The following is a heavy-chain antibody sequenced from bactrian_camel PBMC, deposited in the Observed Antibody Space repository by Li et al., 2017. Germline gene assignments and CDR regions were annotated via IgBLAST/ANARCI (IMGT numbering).Heavy chain of an antibody. V-gene: IGHV3S6*01. CDR3: AADPGLFDKYMY. CDR1: GFTFSNYY. CDR2: ILGDGSKT. J-gene: IGHJ4*01. Sequence: VQLVESGGALVQPGGSLRLSCAASGFTFSNYYMTWVRQAPGKGLEWVSDILGDGSKTNYLDSVKGRFSISRDNAKNTLYLQMNSLKPEDTAVYYCAADPGLFDKYMYWGQGTQVTVS.